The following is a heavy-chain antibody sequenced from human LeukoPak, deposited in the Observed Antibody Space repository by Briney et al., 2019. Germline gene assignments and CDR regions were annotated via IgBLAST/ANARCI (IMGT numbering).Heavy chain of an antibody. J-gene: IGHJ6*03. V-gene: IGHV4-34*01. D-gene: IGHD6-13*01. CDR2: INHSGST. Sequence: SETLSLTCAVYGGSFSGYYWSWIRQPPGEGLEWIGEINHSGSTNYNPSLKSRVTISVDTSKNQFSLKLSSVTAADTAVYYCARLIAAAGYYYYMDVWGKGTTVTISS. CDR3: ARLIAAAGYYYYMDV. CDR1: GGSFSGYY.